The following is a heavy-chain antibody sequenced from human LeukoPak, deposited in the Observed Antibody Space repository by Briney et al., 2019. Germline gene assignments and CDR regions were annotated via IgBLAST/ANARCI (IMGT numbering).Heavy chain of an antibody. J-gene: IGHJ4*02. CDR3: ARAGELGQLGRRGSYLY. Sequence: SVKVSCKASGGTFSSYAISWVRQAPGQGLEWMGGIIPIFGTANYAQKFQGRVTITTDESTSTAYMELSSLRSEDTAVYYCARAGELGQLGRRGSYLYWGQGTLVTVSS. V-gene: IGHV1-69*05. D-gene: IGHD1-26*01. CDR1: GGTFSSYA. CDR2: IIPIFGTA.